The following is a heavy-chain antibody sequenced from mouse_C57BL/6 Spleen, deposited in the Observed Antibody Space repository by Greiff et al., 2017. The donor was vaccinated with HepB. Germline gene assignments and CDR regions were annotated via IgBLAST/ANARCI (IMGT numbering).Heavy chain of an antibody. J-gene: IGHJ2*01. Sequence: QVQLQQSGPGLVAPSQSLSITCTVSGFSLTSYAISWVRQPPGKGLEWLGVIWTGGGTNYNSALKSRLSISKDNSKSQVFLKMNSLQTDDTARYYCARIYYDYEDYFDYWGQGTTLTVSS. CDR1: GFSLTSYA. D-gene: IGHD2-4*01. CDR3: ARIYYDYEDYFDY. V-gene: IGHV2-9-1*01. CDR2: IWTGGGT.